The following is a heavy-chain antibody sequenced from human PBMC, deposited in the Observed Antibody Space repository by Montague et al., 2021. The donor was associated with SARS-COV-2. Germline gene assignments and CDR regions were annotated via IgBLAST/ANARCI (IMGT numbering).Heavy chain of an antibody. D-gene: IGHD6-13*01. CDR2: IYSGGST. V-gene: IGHV3-53*01. Sequence: SLRLSCAASGFTVSSNYMSWVRQAPGKGLEWVSVIYSGGSTYYAYSVXGRFTISRDNSKNTLYPHMNSLRAEDTAVYYCARGGHSSSWYYYYGMDVWGQGTTVTVSS. CDR1: GFTVSSNY. CDR3: ARGGHSSSWYYYYGMDV. J-gene: IGHJ6*02.